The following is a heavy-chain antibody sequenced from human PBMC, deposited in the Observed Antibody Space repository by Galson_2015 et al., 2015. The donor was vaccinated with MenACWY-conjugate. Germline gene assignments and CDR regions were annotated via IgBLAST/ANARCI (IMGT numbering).Heavy chain of an antibody. J-gene: IGHJ4*02. CDR3: ARLGGNYRTTSHFDY. D-gene: IGHD1-26*01. V-gene: IGHV3-74*01. CDR1: GFTFSTYW. Sequence: SLRLSCAASGFTFSTYWIHRVRQAPGKGLVRVSRINSDGRSTSYADSVKGRFTISRDNAKNTLYLQMNSLRAEDTAVYYCARLGGNYRTTSHFDYWGQGTLVTVSS. CDR2: INSDGRST.